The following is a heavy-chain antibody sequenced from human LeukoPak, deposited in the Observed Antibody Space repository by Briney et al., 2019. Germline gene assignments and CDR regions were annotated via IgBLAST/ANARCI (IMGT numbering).Heavy chain of an antibody. CDR2: INPNRGGT. D-gene: IGHD3-10*01. CDR3: ARDSHAVRGAMDV. Sequence: ASVKVSCKASGYTFTGYYMHWVRQAPGQGLEWMGWINPNRGGTNYAQKFQGRVTMTRDTSISTSYMELSWLRSDDTAVYYCARDSHAVRGAMDVWGQGTTVTVSS. J-gene: IGHJ6*02. V-gene: IGHV1-2*02. CDR1: GYTFTGYY.